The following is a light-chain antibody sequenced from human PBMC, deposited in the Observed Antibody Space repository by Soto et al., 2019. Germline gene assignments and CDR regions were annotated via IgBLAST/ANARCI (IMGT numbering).Light chain of an antibody. CDR1: SSDVGYYNY. V-gene: IGLV2-14*03. Sequence: QSALTQPASVSGSPGQSITISCTGTSSDVGYYNYVSWNQQHPGKAPKLMIYDVRNRPSGVSNRFSGSKSGNTASLTISGLQSEDEADYYCSSYTSSSTYVFGTGTKVTVL. J-gene: IGLJ1*01. CDR2: DVR. CDR3: SSYTSSSTYV.